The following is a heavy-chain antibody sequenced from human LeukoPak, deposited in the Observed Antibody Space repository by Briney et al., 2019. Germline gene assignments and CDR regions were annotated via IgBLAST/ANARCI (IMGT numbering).Heavy chain of an antibody. V-gene: IGHV1-2*02. J-gene: IGHJ5*02. CDR2: INPNSGGT. CDR3: ARAVGVVVPAAMGP. D-gene: IGHD2-2*01. CDR1: GYTCTGYY. Sequence: GASVKVSCKASGYTCTGYYMHWVRQAPGQGLEWMGWINPNSGGTNYAQKFQGRVTMTRDTSISTAYMELSRLRSDDTAVYYCARAVGVVVPAAMGPWGQGTLVTVSS.